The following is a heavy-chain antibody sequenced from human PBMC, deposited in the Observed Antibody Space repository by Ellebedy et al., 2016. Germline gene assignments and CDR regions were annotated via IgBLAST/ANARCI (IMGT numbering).Heavy chain of an antibody. CDR1: GGSFSGYY. D-gene: IGHD2-21*02. V-gene: IGHV4-34*01. CDR2: INHSGST. CDR3: ARVATGGDWPLDRAFDI. J-gene: IGHJ3*02. Sequence: SETLSLTCAVYGGSFSGYYWSWIRQPPGKGLEWIGEINHSGSTNYNPSLKSRVTISVDTSKNQFSLKLSSVTAADTAVYYCARVATGGDWPLDRAFDIWGQGIMVTVSS.